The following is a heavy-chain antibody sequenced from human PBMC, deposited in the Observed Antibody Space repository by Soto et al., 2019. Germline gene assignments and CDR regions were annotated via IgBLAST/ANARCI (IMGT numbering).Heavy chain of an antibody. CDR2: IYHSGST. CDR3: ARSPDSSGYYPRWYYYGMDV. CDR1: GGSISRSNW. D-gene: IGHD3-22*01. J-gene: IGHJ6*02. Sequence: SETLYLTCAVSGGSISRSNWWSCVRQPPGRGLEWIGEIYHSGSTNYNPSLKSRVTISVDKSKNQFSLKLSSVTAADTAVYYCARSPDSSGYYPRWYYYGMDVWGQGTTVT. V-gene: IGHV4-4*02.